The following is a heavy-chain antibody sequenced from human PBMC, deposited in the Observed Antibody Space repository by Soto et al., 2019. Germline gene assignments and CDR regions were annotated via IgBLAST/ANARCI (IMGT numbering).Heavy chain of an antibody. CDR1: GFTFSDYY. Sequence: GGSLRLSCAASGFTFSDYYMSWIRQAPGKGLEWVSYISSSGSTIYYADSVKGRFTISRDNAKNSLYLQMNSLRAEDTAVYYCAREVPGYCSGGSCYYNSFDYWGQGTLVTVSS. CDR2: ISSSGSTI. V-gene: IGHV3-11*01. D-gene: IGHD2-15*01. J-gene: IGHJ4*02. CDR3: AREVPGYCSGGSCYYNSFDY.